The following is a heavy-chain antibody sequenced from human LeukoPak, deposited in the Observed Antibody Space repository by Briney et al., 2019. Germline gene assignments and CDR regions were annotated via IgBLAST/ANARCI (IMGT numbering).Heavy chain of an antibody. CDR2: ISSSGSTI. V-gene: IGHV3-48*03. D-gene: IGHD5-24*01. CDR1: GFTFSSYE. CDR3: ARGRWSFDY. Sequence: GGSLRLSCAASGFTFSSYEMNWVRQAPGKGLEWVSYISSSGSTIYYADSVKGRFTISGDNAKNSLYLQMNSLRAEDTAVYYCARGRWSFDYWGQGTLVTVSS. J-gene: IGHJ4*02.